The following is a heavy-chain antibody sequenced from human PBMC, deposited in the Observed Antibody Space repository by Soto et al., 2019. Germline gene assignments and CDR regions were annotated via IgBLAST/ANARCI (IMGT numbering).Heavy chain of an antibody. D-gene: IGHD3-3*01. CDR3: ARWSYLDY. Sequence: SLRLSCAASGFSFGSYALSWVRQAPGKGLEWVSTISGSDGKTFYADAVKGRFSISRDTSQNTLYLQMNSLRADDTAIYYCARWSYLDYWGQGTRVTVSS. V-gene: IGHV3-23*01. CDR1: GFSFGSYA. J-gene: IGHJ4*02. CDR2: ISGSDGKT.